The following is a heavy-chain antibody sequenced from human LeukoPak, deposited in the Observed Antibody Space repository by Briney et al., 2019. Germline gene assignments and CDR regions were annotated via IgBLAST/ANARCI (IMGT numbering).Heavy chain of an antibody. CDR3: AQASPSWRASYYYGMDV. Sequence: GGSLRLSCAASGFTFSSYAMSWVRQAPGKGLELVSAISGSGDSTYYADAVKGRFTSSRDNSKNTLYLQMNSLRAEATAVYYCAQASPSWRASYYYGMDVWGQGPTVTVSS. CDR2: ISGSGDST. D-gene: IGHD3-3*01. V-gene: IGHV3-23*01. CDR1: GFTFSSYA. J-gene: IGHJ6*02.